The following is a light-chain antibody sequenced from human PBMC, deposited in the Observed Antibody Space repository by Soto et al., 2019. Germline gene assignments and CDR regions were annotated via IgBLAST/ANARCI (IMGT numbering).Light chain of an antibody. Sequence: VILTQSPDTLSLSPGERATLSCRASRSLYSRYLVWYQRKPGKAPRLLIYAAFSRATGIPDRLSGSGSGTDFTLPIRSLEPEDFAVYFCQQYGSFVTFGGGTKVDIK. J-gene: IGKJ4*01. CDR2: AAF. CDR3: QQYGSFVT. CDR1: RSLYSRY. V-gene: IGKV3-20*01.